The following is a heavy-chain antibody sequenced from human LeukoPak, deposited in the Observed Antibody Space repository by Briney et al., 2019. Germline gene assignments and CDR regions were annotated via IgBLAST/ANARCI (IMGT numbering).Heavy chain of an antibody. CDR2: INWNGGRT. CDR1: GFTFVDYG. J-gene: IGHJ5*02. Sequence: GGSLRHSCAASGFTFVDYGMSWVRQAPGKGLEWVSDINWNGGRTGYTDSVKGRFTISRDNAKNSLYLQMNSLRAEDTALYYCARVIVGATRWFDPWGQGTLVTVSS. D-gene: IGHD1-26*01. CDR3: ARVIVGATRWFDP. V-gene: IGHV3-20*04.